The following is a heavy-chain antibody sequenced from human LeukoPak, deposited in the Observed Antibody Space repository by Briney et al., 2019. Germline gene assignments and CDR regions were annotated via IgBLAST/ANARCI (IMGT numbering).Heavy chain of an antibody. J-gene: IGHJ4*02. Sequence: GGSLRLSCAASGFTFSDYSMTWVRQAPGKGLEWVSYISSSSSTIYYAGSVKGRFTISRDNSKNTLYLQMNSLRAEDTAVYYCARVVSGKFYVYYLDYWGQGTLVTVSS. CDR3: ARVVSGKFYVYYLDY. CDR1: GFTFSDYS. V-gene: IGHV3-48*01. D-gene: IGHD1-26*01. CDR2: ISSSSSTI.